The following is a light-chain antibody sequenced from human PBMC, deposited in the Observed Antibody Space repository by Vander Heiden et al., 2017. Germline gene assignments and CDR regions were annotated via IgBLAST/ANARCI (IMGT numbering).Light chain of an antibody. J-gene: IGKJ4*01. V-gene: IGKV3-15*01. CDR2: GAS. CDR3: QQYNNWPPLT. CDR1: QSVSSN. Sequence: IVMTQSPATLSVSPGERATLSCRASQSVSSNLAWYQQKLGQAPRLLIYGASTKATGIPARFSGSGSGTEFTLTISSLQSEDFAVYYCQQYNNWPPLTFGGGTKVEIK.